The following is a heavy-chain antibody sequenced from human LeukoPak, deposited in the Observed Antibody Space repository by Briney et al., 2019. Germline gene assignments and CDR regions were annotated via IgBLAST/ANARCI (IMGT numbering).Heavy chain of an antibody. J-gene: IGHJ3*02. Sequence: QPGRSLRLSCAASGFDFSNYGMHWVRQAPGKGLEWVALLWYDGRNKQYADSVKGRFTISRDNSKNTLYLQMSSLRVEDTALYYCARVVTTVNHDAFDIWGQGTMVTVSS. CDR2: LWYDGRNK. V-gene: IGHV3-33*01. D-gene: IGHD4-11*01. CDR1: GFDFSNYG. CDR3: ARVVTTVNHDAFDI.